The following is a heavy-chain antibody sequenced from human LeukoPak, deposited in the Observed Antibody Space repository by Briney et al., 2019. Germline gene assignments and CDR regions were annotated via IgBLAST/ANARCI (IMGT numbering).Heavy chain of an antibody. J-gene: IGHJ4*02. CDR2: ISSSSSYI. CDR1: GFTFSSYS. D-gene: IGHD4-17*01. CDR3: ANMKAYGDRFFDY. Sequence: PGGSLRLSCAASGFTFSSYSMNWVRQAPGKGLEWVSSISSSSSYIYYADSVKGRFTISRDNAKNSLYLQMNSLRAEDTAVYYCANMKAYGDRFFDYWGQGTLVTVSS. V-gene: IGHV3-21*04.